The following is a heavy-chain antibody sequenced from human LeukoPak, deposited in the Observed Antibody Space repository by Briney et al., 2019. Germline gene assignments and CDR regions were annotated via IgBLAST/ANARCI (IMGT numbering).Heavy chain of an antibody. D-gene: IGHD3-3*01. Sequence: ASVKVSCKVSGYTLTELSMHWVRQAPGKGLEWMGGFDPEDGETIYAQKFQGRVTMTEDTSTDTAYMELSGLRSEDTAVYYCAAYYDFWSGYYTINWGQGTLVTVSS. J-gene: IGHJ4*02. CDR3: AAYYDFWSGYYTIN. CDR2: FDPEDGET. V-gene: IGHV1-24*01. CDR1: GYTLTELS.